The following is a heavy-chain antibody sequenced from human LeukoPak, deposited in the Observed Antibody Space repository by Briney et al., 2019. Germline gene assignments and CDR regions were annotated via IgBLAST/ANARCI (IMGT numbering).Heavy chain of an antibody. V-gene: IGHV1-8*01. CDR2: MNPNSGNT. CDR1: GYTFTSYD. Sequence: ASVKVSCKASGYTFTSYDINWVRQATGQGLEWMGWMNPNSGNTGYAQKFQDRVTMTRNTSINTAYMELSSLRSEDTAMYYCARGVWARNDAYYLDYWGQGTLVTVSS. CDR3: ARGVWARNDAYYLDY. J-gene: IGHJ4*02. D-gene: IGHD3-16*01.